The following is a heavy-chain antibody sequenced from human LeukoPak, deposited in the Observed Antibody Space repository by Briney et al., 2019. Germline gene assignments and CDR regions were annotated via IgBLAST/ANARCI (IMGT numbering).Heavy chain of an antibody. D-gene: IGHD4-17*01. CDR3: ARDVTDGDYGAYFDY. CDR2: IIPILGIA. CDR1: GCTFSSYA. J-gene: IGHJ4*02. V-gene: IGHV1-69*04. Sequence: SVKVSCKASGCTFSSYAISCVRQAPGQGLEWMGRIIPILGIANYAQKFQGRVTITADKSTSTAYMELSSLRSEDTAVYYCARDVTDGDYGAYFDYWGQGTLVTVSS.